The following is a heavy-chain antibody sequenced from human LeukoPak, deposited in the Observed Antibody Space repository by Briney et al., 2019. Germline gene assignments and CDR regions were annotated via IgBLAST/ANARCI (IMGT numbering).Heavy chain of an antibody. Sequence: GGSLRLSCAASGFTLSSYAMSWVRQAPGKGLEWVSAISGSGGSTYYADSVKGRFTISRDNSKNTLYLQMNSLRAEDTAVYYCAKAPTGFLEWLLFDYWGQGTLVTVSS. D-gene: IGHD3-3*01. V-gene: IGHV3-23*01. J-gene: IGHJ4*02. CDR2: ISGSGGST. CDR3: AKAPTGFLEWLLFDY. CDR1: GFTLSSYA.